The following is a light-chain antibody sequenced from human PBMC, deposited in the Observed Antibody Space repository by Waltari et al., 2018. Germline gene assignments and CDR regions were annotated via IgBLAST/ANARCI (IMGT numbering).Light chain of an antibody. CDR3: QQYGTTPLT. V-gene: IGKV3-20*01. CDR2: GAS. J-gene: IGKJ4*01. CDR1: QSVSSSY. Sequence: EIVLTQSQGTLSLSPGERATLTCRASQSVSSSYLAWYQQQPGQAPRLLIYGASNRATGIPDRFSGIGSGTDFTLTISRLEPEDFAVNYCQQYGTTPLTFGGGTKVEIK.